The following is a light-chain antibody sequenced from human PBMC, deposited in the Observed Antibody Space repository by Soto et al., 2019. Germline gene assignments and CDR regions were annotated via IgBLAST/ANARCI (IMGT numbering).Light chain of an antibody. J-gene: IGKJ2*01. V-gene: IGKV3-20*01. Sequence: EIVLTQSPGTLSLSPGERATLSCRASQSVSSSYLAWYQQKPGQAPRLLIYGASSRATGIPDRFSGGGSGPDFTLTTSKLEPEDFAVYYCQQFVSSLSSLTFGQGTKLEI. CDR3: QQFVSSLSSLT. CDR2: GAS. CDR1: QSVSSSY.